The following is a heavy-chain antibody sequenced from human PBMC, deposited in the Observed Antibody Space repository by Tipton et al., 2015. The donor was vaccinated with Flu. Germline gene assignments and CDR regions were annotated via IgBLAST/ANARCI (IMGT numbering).Heavy chain of an antibody. J-gene: IGHJ4*02. CDR1: GYNFATYW. CDR3: ERPYSNYRSRYYFDF. D-gene: IGHD4-11*01. Sequence: QLVQSGAEVKKPGESLKISCKGSGYNFATYWIGWVRQLPGKGLEWLGIIYPADSDTRYSPSFQGQVTISADKSISTAYLEWSSLRASDTAMYYCERPYSNYRSRYYFDFWGQGTLVTVSS. CDR2: IYPADSDT. V-gene: IGHV5-51*03.